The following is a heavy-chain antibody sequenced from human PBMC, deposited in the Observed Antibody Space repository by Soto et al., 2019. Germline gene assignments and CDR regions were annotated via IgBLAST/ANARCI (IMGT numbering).Heavy chain of an antibody. CDR3: AREKWGYYGMDV. J-gene: IGHJ6*02. CDR1: GFTFSSYA. CDR2: ISYDGRNK. Sequence: QVQLVESGGGVVQPGRSLRLSCAASGFTFSSYAMHWVRQAPGKGLEWVAVISYDGRNKHYAGSVKGRFTISRENSKNTLYLQMNRLRAEDTAVYYCAREKWGYYGMDVWGQGTTVTVFS. V-gene: IGHV3-30-3*01. D-gene: IGHD2-8*01.